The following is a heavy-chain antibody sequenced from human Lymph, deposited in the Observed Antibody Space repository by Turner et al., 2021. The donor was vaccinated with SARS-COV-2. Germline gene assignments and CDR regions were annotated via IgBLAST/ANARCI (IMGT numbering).Heavy chain of an antibody. CDR2: MRGSGGNT. Sequence: EVQLLESGGGLVQPGGSLRRSCAASGSTFSCYAMSWVRQDPGKGLEWVTGMRGSGGNTYYADAVKGRFTVSRENSKNTLYLQMNSLRAEDTAVYYCAKGVRGAMIVVVIPYFDYWGKGTLVTVSS. J-gene: IGHJ4*02. D-gene: IGHD3-22*01. CDR3: AKGVRGAMIVVVIPYFDY. CDR1: GSTFSCYA. V-gene: IGHV3-23*01.